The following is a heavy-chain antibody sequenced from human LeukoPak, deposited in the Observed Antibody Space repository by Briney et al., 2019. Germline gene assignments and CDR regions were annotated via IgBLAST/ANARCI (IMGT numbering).Heavy chain of an antibody. J-gene: IGHJ3*02. V-gene: IGHV1-46*01. CDR3: ARDPLWGSGTSTAFDI. CDR1: GYTFTSYY. D-gene: IGHD3-10*01. CDR2: INPSGCST. Sequence: ASVKVSCKASGYTFTSYYMHWVRQAPGQGLEWMGIINPSGCSTSYAQKFQGRVTMTRDTSTSTVYMELSSLRSEDTAVYYCARDPLWGSGTSTAFDIWGQGTMVTVSS.